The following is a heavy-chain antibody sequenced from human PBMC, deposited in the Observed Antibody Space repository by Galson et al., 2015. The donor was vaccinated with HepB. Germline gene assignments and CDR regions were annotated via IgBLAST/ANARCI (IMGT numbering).Heavy chain of an antibody. V-gene: IGHV5-10-1*01. J-gene: IGHJ3*02. Sequence: QSGAEVKKPGESLRISCKGSGYSFTSYWISWVRQMPGKGLEWMGRIDPSDSYTNYSPSFQGHVTISADKSISTAYLQWSSLKASDTAMYYCARENSGYDARDAFDIWAQGTMVTVSS. D-gene: IGHD5-12*01. CDR1: GYSFTSYW. CDR2: IDPSDSYT. CDR3: ARENSGYDARDAFDI.